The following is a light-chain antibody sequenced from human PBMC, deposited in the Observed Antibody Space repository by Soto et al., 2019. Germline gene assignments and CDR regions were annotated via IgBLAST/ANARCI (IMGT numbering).Light chain of an antibody. Sequence: DIQLTQSPSFLSASVGDRVTITCRASQGISSYLAWYQQKPGKAPKLLIYAASTLQSGVPSRFSGSGSGTEFTLTISSLQPEDCATYDCQQLNSYPYTFGQGTKLEIK. CDR1: QGISSY. CDR2: AAS. V-gene: IGKV1-9*01. CDR3: QQLNSYPYT. J-gene: IGKJ2*01.